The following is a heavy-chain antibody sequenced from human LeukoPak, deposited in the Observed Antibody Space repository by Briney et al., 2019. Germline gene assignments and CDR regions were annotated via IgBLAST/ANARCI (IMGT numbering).Heavy chain of an antibody. V-gene: IGHV4-39*01. D-gene: IGHD5-24*01. CDR2: IYYSGST. Sequence: SETLSLTCTVSGGSISSSSYYWGWIRQPPGKGLEWIGSIYYSGSTYYNPSLKSRVTISVDTSKNQSSLKLSSVTAADTAVYYCASSRDGYNSAFDIWGQGTMVTVSS. CDR3: ASSRDGYNSAFDI. J-gene: IGHJ3*02. CDR1: GGSISSSSYY.